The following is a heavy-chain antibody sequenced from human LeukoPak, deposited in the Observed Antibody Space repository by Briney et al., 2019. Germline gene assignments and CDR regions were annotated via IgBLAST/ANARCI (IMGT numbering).Heavy chain of an antibody. V-gene: IGHV1-8*02. D-gene: IGHD2-8*02. CDR3: AREFLVDTYYYMDV. CDR2: MNPNSGNT. Sequence: ASVTVSFTASGYTFTSYDINWVRQATGQGLEKMGWMNPNSGNTGYAQKFQGRVTITRNTSISTAYMELSSLRSEDTAVYYCAREFLVDTYYYMDVWGKGTTVTVSS. CDR1: GYTFTSYD. J-gene: IGHJ6*03.